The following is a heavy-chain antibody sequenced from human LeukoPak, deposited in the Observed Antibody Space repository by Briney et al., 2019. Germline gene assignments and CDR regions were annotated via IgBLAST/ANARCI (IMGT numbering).Heavy chain of an antibody. CDR1: GYTFTSYY. V-gene: IGHV1-46*01. CDR2: INPSGGST. Sequence: ASVKVSCKASGYTFTSYYMHWVRRAPGQGLEWMGIINPSGGSTNYAQKFQGRVTMTRDTSISTAYMELSRLRSDDTAVYYCARDGGNYYDSTGYYYYMDVWGKGTTVTVSS. CDR3: ARDGGNYYDSTGYYYYMDV. D-gene: IGHD3-22*01. J-gene: IGHJ6*03.